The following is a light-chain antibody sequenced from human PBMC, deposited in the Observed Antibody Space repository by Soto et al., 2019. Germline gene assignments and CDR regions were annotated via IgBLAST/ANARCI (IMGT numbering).Light chain of an antibody. CDR3: TSYNTGHTLPVL. J-gene: IGLJ2*01. Sequence: QSVLTQPASVSGSPGQSITISCTGTSSDVGGYNDVSWYQHHPGKAPKLMIHEVSNRPSGVSNRFSGSKSGNTASLTISGLQAEDEADYYCTSYNTGHTLPVLFGGGTKLTVL. V-gene: IGLV2-14*01. CDR1: SSDVGGYND. CDR2: EVS.